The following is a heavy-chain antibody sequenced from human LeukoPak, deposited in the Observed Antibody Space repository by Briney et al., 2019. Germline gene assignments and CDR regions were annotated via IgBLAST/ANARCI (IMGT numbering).Heavy chain of an antibody. Sequence: GGSLRLSCEASGFPFSSYSMNWVRQAPGKGLEWVAVIWYDGSNKYYADSVKGRFTISRDNSKNTLCLQMNSLRAEDTAVYYCARAYYDILTGWAPFDYWGQGTLVTVSS. D-gene: IGHD3-9*01. CDR2: IWYDGSNK. V-gene: IGHV3-33*08. CDR3: ARAYYDILTGWAPFDY. J-gene: IGHJ4*02. CDR1: GFPFSSYS.